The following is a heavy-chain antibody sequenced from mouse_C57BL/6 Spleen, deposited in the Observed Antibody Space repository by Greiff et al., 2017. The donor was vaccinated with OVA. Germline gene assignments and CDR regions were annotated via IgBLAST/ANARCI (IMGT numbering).Heavy chain of an antibody. V-gene: IGHV1-64*01. CDR1: GYTFTSYW. CDR3: AREDYGTFDV. J-gene: IGHJ1*03. CDR2: IHPNSGST. D-gene: IGHD1-1*01. Sequence: QVQLQQPGAELVKPGASVKLSCKASGYTFTSYWMHWVKQRPGQGLEWIGMIHPNSGSTKYNEKFKSKATLTVDKSSSTAYMQLSSLTSEDSAVYYCAREDYGTFDVWGTGTTVTVSS.